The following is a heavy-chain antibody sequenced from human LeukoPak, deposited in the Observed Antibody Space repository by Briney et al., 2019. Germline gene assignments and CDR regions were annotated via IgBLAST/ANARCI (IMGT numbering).Heavy chain of an antibody. Sequence: PGGSLRLSCAASGFTFSSYGMHWVRQAPGKGLEWVAFIRYDGSNKYYADSVKGRFTISRDNSKNTLYLQMNSLRAEDTAVYYCAKFLPTRSTAQDTAYVETDYWGQGTLVTVSS. CDR1: GFTFSSYG. J-gene: IGHJ4*02. CDR3: AKFLPTRSTAQDTAYVETDY. D-gene: IGHD5-18*01. V-gene: IGHV3-30*02. CDR2: IRYDGSNK.